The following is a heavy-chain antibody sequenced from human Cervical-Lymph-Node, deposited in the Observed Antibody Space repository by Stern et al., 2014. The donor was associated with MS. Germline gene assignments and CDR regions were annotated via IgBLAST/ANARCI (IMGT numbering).Heavy chain of an antibody. CDR2: ITVYNGNT. Sequence: VQLVESGAEVKKPGASVNVSCKASGYTFSSFAITWVRQAPGQGLEWMGTITVYNGNTNYAQRVQDRVTMTTYTSTNTANMEGRTLRSDDTAVYYCARGWGDTRHWGQGTLVTVSS. V-gene: IGHV1-18*01. CDR1: GYTFSSFA. D-gene: IGHD3-16*01. J-gene: IGHJ4*02. CDR3: ARGWGDTRH.